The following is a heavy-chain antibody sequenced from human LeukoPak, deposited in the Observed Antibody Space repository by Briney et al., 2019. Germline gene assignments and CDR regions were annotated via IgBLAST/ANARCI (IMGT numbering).Heavy chain of an antibody. Sequence: GGSLGLSYAASGFTFSDYGMHWVRQAPGKGLQWVAVMSYDGSSTFYMDSVKGRFTVSRDNSRKTLYLQMQSLSAEDTALYYCAKSGCSGTNCYINSWGQGTLVIVSS. J-gene: IGHJ4*02. V-gene: IGHV3-30*18. D-gene: IGHD2-2*02. CDR2: MSYDGSST. CDR1: GFTFSDYG. CDR3: AKSGCSGTNCYINS.